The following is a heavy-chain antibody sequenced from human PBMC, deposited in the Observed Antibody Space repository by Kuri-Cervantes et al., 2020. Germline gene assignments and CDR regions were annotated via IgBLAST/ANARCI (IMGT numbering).Heavy chain of an antibody. CDR2: IDWDDDK. J-gene: IGHJ6*03. V-gene: IGHV2-70*04. Sequence: SGPTLVNPTQTLTLTCTFSGFSLSTSGMRVSWIRQPPGKALEWLARIDWDDDKFYSTSLKTRLTISKDNSKNQVVLTVTNMDPVDTATYYCARMSSTMVQEGAQYYYYYMDVWGKGTTVTVSS. CDR3: ARMSSTMVQEGAQYYYYYMDV. CDR1: GFSLSTSGMR. D-gene: IGHD3-10*01.